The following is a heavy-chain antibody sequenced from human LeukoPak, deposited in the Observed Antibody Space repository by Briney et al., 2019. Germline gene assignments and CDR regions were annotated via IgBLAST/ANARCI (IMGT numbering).Heavy chain of an antibody. J-gene: IGHJ6*02. CDR1: GGSFSGYY. CDR2: INHSGST. Sequence: PSETLSLTCAVYGGSFSGYYWSWIRQPPGKGLEWIGEINHSGSTNYNPSLKSRVTISVDASENQFSLKLSSVTAADTAVYYCARGRMVRGVIGYYYYYGMDVWGQGTTVTVSS. V-gene: IGHV4-34*01. CDR3: ARGRMVRGVIGYYYYYGMDV. D-gene: IGHD3-10*01.